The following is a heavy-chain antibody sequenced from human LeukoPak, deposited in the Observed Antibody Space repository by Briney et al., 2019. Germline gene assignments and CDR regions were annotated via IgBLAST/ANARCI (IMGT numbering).Heavy chain of an antibody. D-gene: IGHD3-16*01. CDR2: ISSSSSYI. V-gene: IGHV3-21*01. CDR1: GFTFSSYS. Sequence: GGSLRLSCAASGFTFSSYSMNWVRQAPGKGLEWVSSISSSSSYIYYADSVKGRFTISRDNAKNSLYLQMNSLRAEDTAVYYCATLAMGGPNYYYYYMDGWGKGTTVTVSS. J-gene: IGHJ6*03. CDR3: ATLAMGGPNYYYYYMDG.